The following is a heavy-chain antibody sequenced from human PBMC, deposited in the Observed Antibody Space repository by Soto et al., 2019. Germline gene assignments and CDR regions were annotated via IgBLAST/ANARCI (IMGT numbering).Heavy chain of an antibody. CDR2: IYYSGST. CDR3: ARVVYSNYWFDP. D-gene: IGHD4-4*01. CDR1: GGSISSGDYY. Sequence: SETLSLTCTVSGGSISSGDYYWSWIRQPQGKGLEWIGYIYYSGSTYYNPSLKSRVTISVDTSKNQSSLKLSSVTAADTAVYYCARVVYSNYWFDPWGQGTLVTVSS. J-gene: IGHJ5*02. V-gene: IGHV4-30-4*02.